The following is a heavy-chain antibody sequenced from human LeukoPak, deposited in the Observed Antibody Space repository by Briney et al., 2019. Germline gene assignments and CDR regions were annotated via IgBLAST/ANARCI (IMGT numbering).Heavy chain of an antibody. J-gene: IGHJ4*02. V-gene: IGHV4-61*02. D-gene: IGHD2-8*02. Sequence: SETLSLTCTVSGGSIGSDTYYWTWLRQPAGKGLEWIGRFYTGGSTNYNPSLRSRVSISLDMSKNQFSLKMSSVTAADTAVYYCARHSGQILSRGPFDYWGQGTLVTVSS. CDR1: GGSIGSDTYY. CDR2: FYTGGST. CDR3: ARHSGQILSRGPFDY.